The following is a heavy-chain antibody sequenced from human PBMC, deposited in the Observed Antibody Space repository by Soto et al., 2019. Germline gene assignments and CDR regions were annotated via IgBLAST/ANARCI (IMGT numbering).Heavy chain of an antibody. CDR3: ARGVAVAGPRAFDI. CDR2: VNSDGSST. J-gene: IGHJ3*02. Sequence: GGSLRLSCAASGFTFGNYAMSWVRQAPGKGLVWVARVNSDGSSTSYADSVKGRFTISRDNAKNTLYLQMNSLRAEDTAVYYCARGVAVAGPRAFDIWGQGTMVTVSS. CDR1: GFTFGNYA. D-gene: IGHD6-19*01. V-gene: IGHV3-74*01.